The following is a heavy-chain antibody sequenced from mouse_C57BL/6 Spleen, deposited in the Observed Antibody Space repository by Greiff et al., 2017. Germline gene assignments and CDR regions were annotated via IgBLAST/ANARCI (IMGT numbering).Heavy chain of an antibody. CDR3: ASQPRGFAY. CDR2: ISDGGSYT. J-gene: IGHJ3*01. D-gene: IGHD6-1*01. V-gene: IGHV5-4*03. CDR1: GFTFSSYA. Sequence: EVNLVESGGGLVKPGGSLKLSCAASGFTFSSYAMSWVRQTPEKRLEWVATISDGGSYTYYPDNVKGRFTISRDNAKNNLYLQMSHLKSEDTAMYYCASQPRGFAYWGQGTLVTVSA.